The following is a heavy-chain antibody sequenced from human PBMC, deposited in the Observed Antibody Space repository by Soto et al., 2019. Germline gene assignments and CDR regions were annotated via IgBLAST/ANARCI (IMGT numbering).Heavy chain of an antibody. CDR2: ISGGGGNT. Sequence: EVQLLESGGGLVQPGGSLRLSCAASGFTFSNYAMSWVRQTPGKGLEWVSTISGGGGNTYYPDSVKGPFTISRDNSKDTVYLEMHSLRAEDTAIYYCAKGRLGRGAYYWGQGAMVAVTS. J-gene: IGHJ4*02. V-gene: IGHV3-23*01. CDR3: AKGRLGRGAYY. CDR1: GFTFSNYA.